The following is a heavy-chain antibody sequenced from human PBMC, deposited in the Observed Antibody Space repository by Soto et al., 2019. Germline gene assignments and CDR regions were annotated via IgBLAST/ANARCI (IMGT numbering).Heavy chain of an antibody. CDR3: ARDNLAYCGGDCYPGY. J-gene: IGHJ4*02. D-gene: IGHD2-21*02. V-gene: IGHV1-69*12. Sequence: QVQLVQSGAEMKKPGSSVMVSGKASGGTFSSYAISWVRQAPGQGLEWMGGIIPIFGTANYAQKFQGRVTITADESTSTAYMELSSLRSEDTAVYYCARDNLAYCGGDCYPGYWGQGTLVTVSS. CDR2: IIPIFGTA. CDR1: GGTFSSYA.